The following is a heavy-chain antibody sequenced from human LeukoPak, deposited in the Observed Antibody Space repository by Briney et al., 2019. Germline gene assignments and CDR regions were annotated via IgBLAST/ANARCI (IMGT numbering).Heavy chain of an antibody. Sequence: GESLKISCKGSGYSFTSYWIGWVRQMRGKGLEWMGIIYPGDSDTRYSPSFQGQVTISADKSISTAYLQWSSLKASDTAMYYCARLLGYYSSTSCNGDWFDPWGQGTLVTVSS. V-gene: IGHV5-51*01. D-gene: IGHD2-2*01. CDR2: IYPGDSDT. CDR3: ARLLGYYSSTSCNGDWFDP. J-gene: IGHJ5*02. CDR1: GYSFTSYW.